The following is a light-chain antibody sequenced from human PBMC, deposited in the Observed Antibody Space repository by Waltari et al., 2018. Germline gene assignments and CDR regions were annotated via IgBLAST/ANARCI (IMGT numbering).Light chain of an antibody. CDR2: KAS. CDR3: QQYINYWT. V-gene: IGKV1-5*03. CDR1: ENLNRG. J-gene: IGKJ1*01. Sequence: QLTQSPSTLSASVGDRVTITCRATENLNRGLAWYQQKPGKAPKLLIYKASNLQDGVPSRFSGSGSGTEFTLTINNLQPDDFATYYCQQYINYWTFGQGTKVESK.